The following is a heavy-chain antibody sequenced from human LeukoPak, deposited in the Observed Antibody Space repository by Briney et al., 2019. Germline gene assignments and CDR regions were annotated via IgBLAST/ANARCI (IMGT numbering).Heavy chain of an antibody. CDR2: ISSGSSYI. CDR3: ARNSYCRGGSCYLDY. CDR1: GFTFSSYS. Sequence: GGSLRLSCAASGFTFSSYSMKWVRQAPGKGLEWVSSISSGSSYIYYADSVKGRFTVSRDNAKNSLYLQMSSLRAEDTAVYYCARNSYCRGGSCYLDYWGQGTLVTVSS. D-gene: IGHD2-15*01. V-gene: IGHV3-21*01. J-gene: IGHJ4*02.